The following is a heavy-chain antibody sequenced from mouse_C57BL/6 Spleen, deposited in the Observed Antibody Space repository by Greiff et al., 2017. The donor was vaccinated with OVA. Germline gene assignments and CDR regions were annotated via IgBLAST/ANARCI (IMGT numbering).Heavy chain of an antibody. CDR3: QAQARGTWFAY. CDR2: IYPGDGDT. CDR1: GYAFSSSW. D-gene: IGHD3-2*02. J-gene: IGHJ3*01. Sequence: QVQLQQSGPELVKPGASVKISCKASGYAFSSSWMNWVKQRPGKGLEWIGRIYPGDGDTNYNGKFKGKATLTADKSSSTAYMQLSSLTSEDSAVYFCQAQARGTWFAYWGQGTLVTVSA. V-gene: IGHV1-82*01.